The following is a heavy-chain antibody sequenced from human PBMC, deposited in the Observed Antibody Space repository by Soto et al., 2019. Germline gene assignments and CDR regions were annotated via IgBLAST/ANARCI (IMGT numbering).Heavy chain of an antibody. V-gene: IGHV4-39*01. CDR2: IYYSGST. CDR1: GGSISSSPYY. Sequence: QLQLQESGPGLVKPSETLSLTCTVSGGSISSSPYYWGWIRQPPGKGLEWIGTIYYSGSTLYNPSLKRRVTISVDTSKNQLSLTLSSVTAADTAVYFCARHNNPYCYHYGMDVWGQGTTVTVSS. D-gene: IGHD1-1*01. CDR3: ARHNNPYCYHYGMDV. J-gene: IGHJ6*02.